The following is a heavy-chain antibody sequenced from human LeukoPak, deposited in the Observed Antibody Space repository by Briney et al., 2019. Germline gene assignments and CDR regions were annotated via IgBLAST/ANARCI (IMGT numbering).Heavy chain of an antibody. J-gene: IGHJ4*02. Sequence: GGSLRLSCAASGFTFDDYAIHWVRQAPGKGLEWVSGISWNSGSIGYADSVKGRFTISRDNAKNSLYLQMNSLRAEDTALYYCAKDRRNDRSFDYWGQGTLVTVSS. CDR2: ISWNSGSI. D-gene: IGHD1-14*01. V-gene: IGHV3-9*01. CDR1: GFTFDDYA. CDR3: AKDRRNDRSFDY.